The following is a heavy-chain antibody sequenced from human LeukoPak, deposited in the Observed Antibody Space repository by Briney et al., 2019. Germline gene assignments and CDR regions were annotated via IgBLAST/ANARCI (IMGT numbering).Heavy chain of an antibody. CDR2: IYHSGST. V-gene: IGHV4-30-2*01. CDR3: ARRGLRLGEFGGYYFDY. D-gene: IGHD3-16*01. Sequence: PQTLSLTCAVSVGSISSGGYSWSWIRQPPGKGLEWIGYIYHSGSTYYNPSLKSRVTISVDRSKNQFSLKLSSVTAADTAVYYCARRGLRLGEFGGYYFDYWGQGTLVTVSS. CDR1: VGSISSGGYS. J-gene: IGHJ4*02.